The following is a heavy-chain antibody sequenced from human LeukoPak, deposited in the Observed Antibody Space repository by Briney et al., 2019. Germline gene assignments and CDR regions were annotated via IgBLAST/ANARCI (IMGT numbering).Heavy chain of an antibody. CDR3: ARDYGRGGPGAFDI. CDR2: INPNSGGT. Sequence: ASVKVSCKASGYTFTSYYMHWVRQAPGQGLEWMGRINPNSGGTNYAQKFQGRVTMTRDTSISTAYMELSRLRSDDTAVYYCARDYGRGGPGAFDIWGQGTMVTVSS. V-gene: IGHV1-2*06. D-gene: IGHD1-26*01. J-gene: IGHJ3*02. CDR1: GYTFTSYY.